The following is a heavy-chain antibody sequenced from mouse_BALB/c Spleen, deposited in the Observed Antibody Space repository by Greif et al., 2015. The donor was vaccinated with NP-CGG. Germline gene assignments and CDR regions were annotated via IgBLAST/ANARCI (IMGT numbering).Heavy chain of an antibody. V-gene: IGHV5-17*02. CDR3: ARWGDEGAWFAY. CDR2: ISSGSSTI. Sequence: EVHLVESGGGLVQPGGSRKLSCAASGFTFSSFGMHWVRQAPEKGLEWVAYISSGSSTIYYADTVKGRFTISRDNPKNTLFLQMTSLRSEDTAMYYCARWGDEGAWFAYWGQGTLVTVSA. CDR1: GFTFSSFG. J-gene: IGHJ3*01. D-gene: IGHD3-3*01.